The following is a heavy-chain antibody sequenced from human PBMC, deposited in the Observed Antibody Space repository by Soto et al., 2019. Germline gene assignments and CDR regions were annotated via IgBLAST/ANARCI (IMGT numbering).Heavy chain of an antibody. Sequence: PSLTCTVSGGSISSYYLSGIRQPPGKGLEWIGYIYYSGSTNYNPSLKSRVTISVDTSKNQFSLKLSSVTAADTAVYYCARGRGGWFINQLLNAFDIWGQGTMVTVSS. CDR2: IYYSGST. D-gene: IGHD2-2*01. CDR3: ARGRGGWFINQLLNAFDI. V-gene: IGHV4-59*01. CDR1: GGSISSYY. J-gene: IGHJ3*02.